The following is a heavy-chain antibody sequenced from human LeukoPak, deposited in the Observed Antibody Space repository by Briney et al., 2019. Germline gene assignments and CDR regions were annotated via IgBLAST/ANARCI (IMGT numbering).Heavy chain of an antibody. CDR1: GGSISSSSYY. CDR3: ARRIWFGVYYYCMDV. V-gene: IGHV4-39*07. D-gene: IGHD3-10*01. Sequence: PSETLSLTCTVSGGSISSSSYYWGWIRQPPGKGLEWIGSIYYSGSTYYNPSLKSRVTISVDTSKNQFSLKLSSVTAADTAVYYCARRIWFGVYYYCMDVWGKGTTVTISS. J-gene: IGHJ6*03. CDR2: IYYSGST.